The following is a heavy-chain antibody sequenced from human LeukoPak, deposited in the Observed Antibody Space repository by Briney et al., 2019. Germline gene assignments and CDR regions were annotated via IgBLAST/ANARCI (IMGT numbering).Heavy chain of an antibody. D-gene: IGHD2-8*02. J-gene: IGHJ2*01. Sequence: PGGSLRLSCAASGFTFSDYCMSWIRQPPGKGLEWITYSSESGTAYSYAASVKGRFTISRDNAKNSLFLQMDSLRADDTALYYCVRGGERTGNSYFDLWGRGTLVTVSS. CDR1: GFTFSDYC. V-gene: IGHV3-11*04. CDR3: VRGGERTGNSYFDL. CDR2: SSESGTAY.